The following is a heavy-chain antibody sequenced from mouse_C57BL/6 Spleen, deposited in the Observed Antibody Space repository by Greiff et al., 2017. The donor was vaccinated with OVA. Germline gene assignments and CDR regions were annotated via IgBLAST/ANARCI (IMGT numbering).Heavy chain of an antibody. J-gene: IGHJ2*01. Sequence: VMLVESGAELVKPGASVKISCKASGYAFSSYWMNWVKQRPGKGLEWIGQIYPGDGDTNYNGKFKGKATLTADKSSSTAYMQLSSLTSEDSAVYFCARDYYGPYFDYWGQGTTLTVSS. CDR2: IYPGDGDT. CDR3: ARDYYGPYFDY. D-gene: IGHD1-1*01. CDR1: GYAFSSYW. V-gene: IGHV1-80*01.